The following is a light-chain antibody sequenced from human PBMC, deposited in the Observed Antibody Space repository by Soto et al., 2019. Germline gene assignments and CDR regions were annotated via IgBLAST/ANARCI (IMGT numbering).Light chain of an antibody. CDR3: QEHGT. Sequence: EIVLTQSPGTLTLSPRERATLSCRASQSVSRSYLAWYQQKPGXXPRLLIYGVSTRATGIPDRFSVSWSGTDCTLTMSRLEPEDYAVYYCQEHGTFGQGTNVEIK. CDR1: QSVSRSY. CDR2: GVS. V-gene: IGKV3-20*01. J-gene: IGKJ1*01.